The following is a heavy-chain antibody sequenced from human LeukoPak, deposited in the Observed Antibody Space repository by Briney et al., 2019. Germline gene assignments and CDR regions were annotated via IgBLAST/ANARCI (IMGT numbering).Heavy chain of an antibody. Sequence: SQTLSLNCTVPGGSISSGSYYWSWIRQPAGKGLEWIGRIYTSGSTNYNPSLKSRVTISVDTSRNQFSLKLSSVTAADTAVYYCAREVAAAGIDYWGQGTLVTVSS. CDR1: GGSISSGSYY. J-gene: IGHJ4*02. CDR2: IYTSGST. V-gene: IGHV4-61*02. D-gene: IGHD6-13*01. CDR3: AREVAAAGIDY.